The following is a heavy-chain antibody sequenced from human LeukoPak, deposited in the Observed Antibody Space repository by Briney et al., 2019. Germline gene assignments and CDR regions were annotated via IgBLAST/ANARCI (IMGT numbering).Heavy chain of an antibody. J-gene: IGHJ3*02. Sequence: PGRSLRLSCAASGFTFSSYGMHWVRQAPGKGLEWVAVISYDGSNKYYADSVKGRFTISRDNSKDTLYLQMNSLRAEDTAVYYCAKDHPFGFLEWARAVDAFDIWGQGTMVTVSS. CDR3: AKDHPFGFLEWARAVDAFDI. CDR1: GFTFSSYG. CDR2: ISYDGSNK. D-gene: IGHD3-3*01. V-gene: IGHV3-30*18.